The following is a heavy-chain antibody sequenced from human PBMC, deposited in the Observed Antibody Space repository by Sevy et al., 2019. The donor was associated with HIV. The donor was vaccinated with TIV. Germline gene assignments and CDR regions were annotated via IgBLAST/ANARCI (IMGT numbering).Heavy chain of an antibody. CDR1: GFTVSSNY. D-gene: IGHD3-3*01. CDR2: IYSGGST. Sequence: GGSLRLSCAASGFTVSSNYMSWVHQAPGKGLEWVSVIYSGGSTYYADSVKGRFTISRDNSKNTLYLQMNSLRAEDTAVYYWASADYDFWSGYYTGPFGAFDIWGQGTMVTVSS. CDR3: ASADYDFWSGYYTGPFGAFDI. J-gene: IGHJ3*02. V-gene: IGHV3-53*01.